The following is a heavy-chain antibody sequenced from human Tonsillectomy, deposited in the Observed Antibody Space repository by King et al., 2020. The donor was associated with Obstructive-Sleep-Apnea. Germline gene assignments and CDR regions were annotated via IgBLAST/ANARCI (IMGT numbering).Heavy chain of an antibody. D-gene: IGHD3-9*01. Sequence: VQLVESGAEVKKPGSSVKVSCKASGGTFSNYAISWVRQAPGQGLEWMGGIIPIFGTANYAQKFQGRVTIPADESTSTAYMELSSLRSEDTAVYYCARNSNILTGYYTGYYYGMDVWGQGTTVTVSS. CDR1: GGTFSNYA. J-gene: IGHJ6*02. V-gene: IGHV1-69*01. CDR2: IIPIFGTA. CDR3: ARNSNILTGYYTGYYYGMDV.